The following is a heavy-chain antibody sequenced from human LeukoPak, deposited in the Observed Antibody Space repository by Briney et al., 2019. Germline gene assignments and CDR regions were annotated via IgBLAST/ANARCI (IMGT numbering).Heavy chain of an antibody. CDR1: GFAFSSYW. CDR2: IKSDGITT. V-gene: IGHV3-74*01. CDR3: ARGVWHYDL. Sequence: RTGGSLRLSCAASGFAFSSYWMPWVRRAPGKGLVWVSRIKSDGITTTYADSVKGRFTISRDNAKNTLYLQMNSLRVDDTAVYYCARGVWHYDLWGRGTLVTVSS. J-gene: IGHJ2*01.